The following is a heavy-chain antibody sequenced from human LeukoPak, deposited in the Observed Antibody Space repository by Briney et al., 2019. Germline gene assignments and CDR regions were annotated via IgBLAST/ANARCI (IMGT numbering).Heavy chain of an antibody. CDR1: GYTFTNYA. J-gene: IGHJ4*02. V-gene: IGHV1-3*01. D-gene: IGHD2-15*01. Sequence: GASVKVSCKVSGYTFTNYAIHWVRQAPGQRLEWMGWINSGNGNTKYSQELQGRVAINRDTSATTAYMELSSLRSDDTALYYCAREWLSSGDSHYSHWGQGTLVTVSS. CDR3: AREWLSSGDSHYSH. CDR2: INSGNGNT.